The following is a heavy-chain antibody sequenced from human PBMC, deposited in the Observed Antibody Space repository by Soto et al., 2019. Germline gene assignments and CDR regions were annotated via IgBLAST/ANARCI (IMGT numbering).Heavy chain of an antibody. CDR1: GGSFNNDY. CDR2: IFHSGIT. CDR3: ARDRYFYDSAGYYRTLDS. D-gene: IGHD3-22*01. J-gene: IGHJ5*01. Sequence: SETLSLTCTISGGSFNNDYWTWIRQSPGKGLEWIGYIFHSGITDYNPSVKSRVTISIDKSKNLFSLKLTSVTAADTAVYYCARDRYFYDSAGYYRTLDSWGQGILVTVSS. V-gene: IGHV4-59*01.